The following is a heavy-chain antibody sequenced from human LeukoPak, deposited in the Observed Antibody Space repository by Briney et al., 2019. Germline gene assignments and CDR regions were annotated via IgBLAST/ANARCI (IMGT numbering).Heavy chain of an antibody. V-gene: IGHV3-66*02. D-gene: IGHD3-10*01. Sequence: GGSLRLSSAASGFTVSSNYMSWVRQAPGKGLEWVSVIYSGGSTYYADSVKGRFTISRDNSKNTLYLQMNSLRAEDTAVYYCARDPRGSGSYYWGQGTLVTVSS. J-gene: IGHJ4*02. CDR3: ARDPRGSGSYY. CDR1: GFTVSSNY. CDR2: IYSGGST.